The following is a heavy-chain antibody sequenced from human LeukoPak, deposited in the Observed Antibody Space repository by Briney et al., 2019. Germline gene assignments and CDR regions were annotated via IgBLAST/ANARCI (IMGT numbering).Heavy chain of an antibody. J-gene: IGHJ6*02. CDR1: GGPISSSSYY. Sequence: PSETLSLTCTVSGGPISSSSYYWGWIRQPPGKGLVRIVSIYYSGSTYYNPYLKSRVTISVDTSKNQFSLKLSSVTAADTAVYYCARICGGDCYYYYYYGMDVWGQGTTVTASS. V-gene: IGHV4-39*01. CDR3: ARICGGDCYYYYYYGMDV. CDR2: IYYSGST. D-gene: IGHD2-21*02.